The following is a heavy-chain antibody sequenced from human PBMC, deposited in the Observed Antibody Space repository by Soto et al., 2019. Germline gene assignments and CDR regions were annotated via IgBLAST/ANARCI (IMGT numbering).Heavy chain of an antibody. CDR3: VREGLTMYGVLTPSLET. CDR1: GASITSGDYS. V-gene: IGHV4-30-4*01. J-gene: IGHJ5*02. CDR2: IYHTGTT. D-gene: IGHD3-3*01. Sequence: QVQLQESGPGLVKPSQTLSLTCTVSGASITSGDYSWNWIRQPPGKGLEWIGYIYHTGTTYYNPSLQTRVTISVDTCMNQFSLKLRYVTAADTAVYYGVREGLTMYGVLTPSLETWGQGTQVTVSS.